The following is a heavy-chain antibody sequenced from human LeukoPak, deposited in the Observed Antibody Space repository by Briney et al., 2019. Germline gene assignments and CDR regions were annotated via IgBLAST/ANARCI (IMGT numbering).Heavy chain of an antibody. D-gene: IGHD2-2*01. CDR1: GFTFDGYG. CDR3: ARDVGDIVVVPAAGTFDY. V-gene: IGHV3-20*04. CDR2: INWNGGST. J-gene: IGHJ4*02. Sequence: GGSLRLSCAASGFTFDGYGMSWVRQAPGKGLEWVSGINWNGGSTGYADSVKGRFTISRDNAKNSLYLQMNSLRAEDTALYYCARDVGDIVVVPAAGTFDYWGQGTLVTVSS.